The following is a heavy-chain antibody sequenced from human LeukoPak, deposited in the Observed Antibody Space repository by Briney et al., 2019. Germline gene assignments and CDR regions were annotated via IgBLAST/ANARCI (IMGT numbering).Heavy chain of an antibody. V-gene: IGHV1-18*01. J-gene: IGHJ4*02. CDR2: ISAYNGNT. CDR3: ARGAAAAYFDY. Sequence: ASVKVSCKASGGTFSSYGISWVRQAPGQGLEWMGWISAYNGNTNYAQRLQGRVTMTTDTSTSTAYMELRSLRSDDTAVYYCARGAAAAYFDYWGQGTLVTVSS. D-gene: IGHD6-13*01. CDR1: GGTFSSYG.